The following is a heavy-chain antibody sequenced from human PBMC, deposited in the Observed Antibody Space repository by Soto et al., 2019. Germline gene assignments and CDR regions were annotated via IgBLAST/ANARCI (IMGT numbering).Heavy chain of an antibody. Sequence: GASVKVSCKTSGGTFSSYSFSWVRQAPGQGLEWMGRIIPMFDITNYAQKFQGRVTITADKSTSTVYLELSRLRSEDTAVYYCARDDCISTSCYVFYWGQGTLVTVSS. CDR2: IIPMFDIT. CDR1: GGTFSSYS. V-gene: IGHV1-69*04. CDR3: ARDDCISTSCYVFY. J-gene: IGHJ4*02. D-gene: IGHD2-2*01.